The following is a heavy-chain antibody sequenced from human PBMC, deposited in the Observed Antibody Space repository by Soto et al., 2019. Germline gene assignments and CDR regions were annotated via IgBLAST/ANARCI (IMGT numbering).Heavy chain of an antibody. D-gene: IGHD3-16*02. CDR3: ARGIMITFGGVIVTRKYYYMDV. V-gene: IGHV4-59*01. J-gene: IGHJ6*03. CDR1: GGSISSYY. CDR2: IYYSGST. Sequence: PSETLSLTCTVSGGSISSYYWSWIRQPPGKGLEWIGYIYYSGSTNYNPSLKSRVTISVDTSKNQFSLKLSSVTAADTAVYYCARGIMITFGGVIVTRKYYYMDVWGKGTTVTVSS.